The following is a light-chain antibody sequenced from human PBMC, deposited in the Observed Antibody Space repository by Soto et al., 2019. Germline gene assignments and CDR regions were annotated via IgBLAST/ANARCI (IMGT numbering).Light chain of an antibody. J-gene: IGKJ5*01. V-gene: IGKV2-29*03. CDR1: QSLLHITGETF. Sequence: VMTQTPLSLSVAPGQPASISCKSSQSLLHITGETFLFWYLQKPGQSPQLLIYEASTRVSGVPARFSGSGSGTDFTLEISRVETDDVGIYYCMQCTRLPPTFGRGTRLGIE. CDR2: EAS. CDR3: MQCTRLPPT.